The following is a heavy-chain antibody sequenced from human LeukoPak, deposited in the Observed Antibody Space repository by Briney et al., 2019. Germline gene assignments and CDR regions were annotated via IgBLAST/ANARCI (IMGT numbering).Heavy chain of an antibody. J-gene: IGHJ5*02. CDR1: GFTFSSYS. Sequence: PGGSLRLSCAASGFTFSSYSMNWVRQAPGKGLEWVSSISSSSSYIYYADSVKGRFTISRDNAKNSLYLQMNSLRAEDTAVYYCARDEDVGVLLWFGPNWFDPWGQGTLATVSS. D-gene: IGHD3-10*01. CDR2: ISSSSSYI. V-gene: IGHV3-21*01. CDR3: ARDEDVGVLLWFGPNWFDP.